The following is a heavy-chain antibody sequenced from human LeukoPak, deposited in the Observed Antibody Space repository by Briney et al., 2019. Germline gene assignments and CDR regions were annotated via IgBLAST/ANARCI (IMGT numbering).Heavy chain of an antibody. CDR1: GFTFSSYA. D-gene: IGHD4-17*01. V-gene: IGHV3-30-3*01. J-gene: IGHJ4*02. CDR2: ISCDGSNK. Sequence: PGGSLRLSCAASGFTFSSYAMHWVRQAPGKGLEWVAVISCDGSNKYYADSVKGRFTISRDNSKNTLYLQMNSLRAEDTAVYYCARALGDYFSYWGQGTLVTVSS. CDR3: ARALGDYFSY.